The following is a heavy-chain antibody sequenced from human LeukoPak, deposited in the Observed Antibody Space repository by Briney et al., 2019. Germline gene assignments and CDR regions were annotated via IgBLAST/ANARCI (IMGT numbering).Heavy chain of an antibody. V-gene: IGHV1-2*02. D-gene: IGHD4-11*01. CDR1: GYTLTSYY. J-gene: IGHJ4*02. CDR3: ARALMTTVTLGDY. CDR2: INPNSGVT. Sequence: ASVKVSCKASGYTLTSYYIHWVRQAPGQGLEWMAWINPNSGVTNYAQKFQGRVTLTRDTPISTVYMEVSRLRSDDTAVYYCARALMTTVTLGDYWGQGTLVTVS.